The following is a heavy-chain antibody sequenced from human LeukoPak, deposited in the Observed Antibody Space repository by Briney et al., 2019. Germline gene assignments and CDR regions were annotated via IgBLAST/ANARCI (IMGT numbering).Heavy chain of an antibody. Sequence: SETLSLTCAVSAYSISSGYYWGWIRQPPGKGLEWIGSIYHSGNTYYNPSLKSRVTISVDTSKNQFSLKLSSVTAADTAVYYCARVGATIPGDYWGQGTLVTVSS. J-gene: IGHJ4*02. CDR2: IYHSGNT. CDR3: ARVGATIPGDY. CDR1: AYSISSGYY. V-gene: IGHV4-38-2*01. D-gene: IGHD1-26*01.